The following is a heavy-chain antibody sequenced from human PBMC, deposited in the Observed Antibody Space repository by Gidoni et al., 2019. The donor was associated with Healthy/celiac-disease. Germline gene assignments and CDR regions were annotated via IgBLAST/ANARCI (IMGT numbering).Heavy chain of an antibody. Sequence: EVHLVESGGGLVKPGGSLSLSCAASGFTFISYSMNLVRQAPGKGLEWVSSISSSSSYIYYADSVKGRFTIARDNAKNSLYLQMNSLRAEDTAVYYCATFYRGWDIVVVPAAMAGIRYWGQGTLVTVSS. J-gene: IGHJ4*02. D-gene: IGHD2-2*01. V-gene: IGHV3-21*01. CDR1: GFTFISYS. CDR3: ATFYRGWDIVVVPAAMAGIRY. CDR2: ISSSSSYI.